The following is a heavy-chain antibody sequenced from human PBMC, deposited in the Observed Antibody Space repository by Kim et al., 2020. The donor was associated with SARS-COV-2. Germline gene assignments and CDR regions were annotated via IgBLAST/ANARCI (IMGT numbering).Heavy chain of an antibody. CDR3: ARVGQWLTPTGWFDP. J-gene: IGHJ5*02. D-gene: IGHD6-19*01. V-gene: IGHV3-30*04. Sequence: GGSLRLSCAASGFTFSSYAMHWVRQAPGKGLEWVAVISYDGSNKYYADSVKGRFTISRDNSKNTLYLQMNSLRAEDTAVYYCARVGQWLTPTGWFDPWGQGTLVTVSS. CDR1: GFTFSSYA. CDR2: ISYDGSNK.